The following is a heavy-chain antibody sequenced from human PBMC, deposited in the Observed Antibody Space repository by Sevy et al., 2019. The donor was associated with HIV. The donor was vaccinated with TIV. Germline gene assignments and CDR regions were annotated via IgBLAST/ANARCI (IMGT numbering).Heavy chain of an antibody. D-gene: IGHD2-2*01. CDR1: GYTFTSYG. J-gene: IGHJ6*03. CDR3: ARALPPVPSYYYYYMDV. CDR2: ISAYNGNT. V-gene: IGHV1-18*04. Sequence: ASVKVSCKASGYTFTSYGISWVRQAPGQGLEWMGWISAYNGNTNYAQKLQGRVTMTTDTSTGTAYMELRSLGSDDTAVYYCARALPPVPSYYYYYMDVWGKGTTVTVSS.